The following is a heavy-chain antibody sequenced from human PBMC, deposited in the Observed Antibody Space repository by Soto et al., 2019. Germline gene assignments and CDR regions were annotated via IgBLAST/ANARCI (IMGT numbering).Heavy chain of an antibody. CDR2: IYWDDDK. J-gene: IGHJ1*01. D-gene: IGHD3-22*01. V-gene: IGHV2-5*02. CDR1: GFSLSTSGVG. Sequence: QITLKESGPTLVKPTQTLTLTCTFSGFSLSTSGVGVGWIRQPPGKALEWLALIYWDDDKRYSPSLKSRLTITKDPSKNQVGLTMTNMDPVDTATYYGAHKGSSGESEYFQHWGQGTLVTVSS. CDR3: AHKGSSGESEYFQH.